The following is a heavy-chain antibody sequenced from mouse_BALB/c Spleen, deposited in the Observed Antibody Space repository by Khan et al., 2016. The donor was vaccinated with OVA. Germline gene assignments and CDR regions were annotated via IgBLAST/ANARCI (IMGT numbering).Heavy chain of an antibody. D-gene: IGHD1-1*02. CDR2: ISTYYGDV. Sequence: VQLKQSGAELVRPGVSVKISCKGSGYTFTDYAMHWVKQSHAKRLEWIGVISTYYGDVDYSQKFKGKATMTVDRSSSTAYMELARRTSEDSAIYYCARGGKFAYWGQGTLVTVSA. CDR1: GYTFTDYA. J-gene: IGHJ3*01. V-gene: IGHV1S137*01. CDR3: ARGGKFAY.